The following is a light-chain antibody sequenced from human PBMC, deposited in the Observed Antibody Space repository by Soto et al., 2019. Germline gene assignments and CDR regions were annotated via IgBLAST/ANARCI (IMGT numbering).Light chain of an antibody. CDR2: EVS. J-gene: IGLJ1*01. V-gene: IGLV2-14*01. CDR1: SNNIGDYNY. CDR3: SSYTSSTTLVV. Sequence: QSALTQPASVSGSPGQSITISCTGTSNNIGDYNYVSWYQQHPGRAPKLMIYEVSNRPSGVSNRFSGSKSGNTASLTISGLQAQDEADYYCSSYTSSTTLVVFGTGTKLTVL.